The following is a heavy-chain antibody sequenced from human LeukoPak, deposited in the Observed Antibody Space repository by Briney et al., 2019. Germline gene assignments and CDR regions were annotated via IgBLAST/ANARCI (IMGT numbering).Heavy chain of an antibody. D-gene: IGHD3-10*01. Sequence: SETLSLTCTVSGGSVSSGSYYWSWIRQPPGKGLEWIGYIYYSGSTNYNPSLRSRVTISVDTSKNQFSLKLSSVTAADTAVYYCARGRFGAFDYWGQGTLVTVSP. CDR1: GGSVSSGSYY. V-gene: IGHV4-61*01. CDR2: IYYSGST. J-gene: IGHJ4*02. CDR3: ARGRFGAFDY.